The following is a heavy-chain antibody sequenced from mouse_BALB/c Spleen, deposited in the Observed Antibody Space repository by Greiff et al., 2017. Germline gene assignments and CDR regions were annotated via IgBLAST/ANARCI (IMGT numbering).Heavy chain of an antibody. CDR2: IWAGGST. CDR3: ARGDTTVVAEYYFDY. J-gene: IGHJ2*01. Sequence: VKLMESGPGLVAPSQSLSITCTVSGFSLTSYGVHWVRQPPGKGLEWLGVIWAGGSTNYNSALMSRLSISKDNSKSQVFLKMNSLQTDDTAMYYCARGDTTVVAEYYFDYWGQGTTLTVSS. CDR1: GFSLTSYG. V-gene: IGHV2-9*02. D-gene: IGHD1-1*01.